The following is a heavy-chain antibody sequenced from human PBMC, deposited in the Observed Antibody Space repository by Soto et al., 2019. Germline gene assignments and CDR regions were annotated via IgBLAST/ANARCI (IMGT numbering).Heavy chain of an antibody. Sequence: ASVKVSCKASGYTFTSYYMHWVRQAPGQGLEWMGIINPSGGSTSYAQKFQGRVTMTRDTSTSTVYMELSSLRSEDTAVYYCARDSGTWKYYYGSGSYHFDYWGQGTLVTVSS. CDR3: ARDSGTWKYYYGSGSYHFDY. D-gene: IGHD3-10*01. CDR1: GYTFTSYY. V-gene: IGHV1-46*01. CDR2: INPSGGST. J-gene: IGHJ4*02.